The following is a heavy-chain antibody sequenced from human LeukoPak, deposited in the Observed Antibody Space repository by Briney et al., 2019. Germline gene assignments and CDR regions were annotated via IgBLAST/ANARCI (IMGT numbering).Heavy chain of an antibody. CDR1: GFTFSSYA. Sequence: PGGSLRLSCAASGFTFSSYAMSWVRQAPGKGLEWVSAISGSGGSTYYADSVKGRFTIPRDNSKNTLYLQMNSLRAEDTAVYYCAKAGGKSIVVVPDYWGQGTLVTVSS. CDR3: AKAGGKSIVVVPDY. V-gene: IGHV3-23*01. J-gene: IGHJ4*02. CDR2: ISGSGGST. D-gene: IGHD2-2*01.